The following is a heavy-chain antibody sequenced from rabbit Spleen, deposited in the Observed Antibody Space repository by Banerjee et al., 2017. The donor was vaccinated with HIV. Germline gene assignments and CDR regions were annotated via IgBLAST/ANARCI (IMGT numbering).Heavy chain of an antibody. J-gene: IGHJ4*01. D-gene: IGHD2-1*01. CDR1: GFSFTYIDY. CDR3: ARNSYGDYGHGSLDL. Sequence: QSLEESGGDLVKPGASLTLTCTASGFSFTYIDYLCWVRQPPGKGPEWIACVAAGVSFTSYYATWAKGRFTISKTSSTTVTLQMTRLTAADTATYFCARNSYGDYGHGSLDLWGPGTLVTVS. V-gene: IGHV1S40*01. CDR2: VAAGVSFTS.